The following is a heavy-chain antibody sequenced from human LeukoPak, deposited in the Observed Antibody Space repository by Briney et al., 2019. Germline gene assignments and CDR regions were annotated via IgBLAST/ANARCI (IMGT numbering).Heavy chain of an antibody. V-gene: IGHV3-30*12. D-gene: IGHD2-8*01. CDR2: ISSDGTYK. Sequence: PGRSLRLSCTASGCTFNTYGMDWVRQAAGKGLEWVAVISSDGTYKAYAASVRGRVTISRDNSQNILFLQMNSLTAEDMGVYYCVPPRLHKGVFDFWGQGTMVTVSS. CDR3: VPPRLHKGVFDF. J-gene: IGHJ3*01. CDR1: GCTFNTYG.